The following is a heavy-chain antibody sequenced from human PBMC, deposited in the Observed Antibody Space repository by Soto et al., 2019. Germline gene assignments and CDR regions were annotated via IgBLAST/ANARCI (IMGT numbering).Heavy chain of an antibody. Sequence: GASVKVSCKASGYTFTGYYMHWVRQAPGQGLEWMGWINPNSGGTNYAQKFQGRVTMTRDTSISTAYMELSRLRSDDTAVYYCAREGIESSGYSQNWFDPWGQGTLVTVSS. CDR3: AREGIESSGYSQNWFDP. CDR1: GYTFTGYY. D-gene: IGHD3-22*01. V-gene: IGHV1-2*02. J-gene: IGHJ5*02. CDR2: INPNSGGT.